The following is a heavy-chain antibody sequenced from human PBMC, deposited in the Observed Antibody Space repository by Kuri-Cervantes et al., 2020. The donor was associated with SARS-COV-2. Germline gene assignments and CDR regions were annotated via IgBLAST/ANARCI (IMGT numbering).Heavy chain of an antibody. CDR2: IWYDGSNK. D-gene: IGHD6-19*01. J-gene: IGHJ5*02. V-gene: IGHV3-33*01. CDR3: AREAVAGSNWFDP. Sequence: GESLKISCAASGFTFSSYGMHWVRQAPGKGLEWVAVIWYDGSNKYYADSVKGRFTISRDNSKNTPYLQMNSLRAEDTAVYYCAREAVAGSNWFDPWGQGTLVTVS. CDR1: GFTFSSYG.